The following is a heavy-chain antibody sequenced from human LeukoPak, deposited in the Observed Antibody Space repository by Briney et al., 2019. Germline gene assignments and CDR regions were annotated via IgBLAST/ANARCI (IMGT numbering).Heavy chain of an antibody. D-gene: IGHD3-10*01. CDR3: ARSLRVRGVPDYMDV. Sequence: GGSLRLSCAASGFTFSSYAMSWVRQAPGKGLEWVSAISGSGGSTYYADSVKGRFTISRDNSKNTLYLQMNSLRAEDTAVYYCARSLRVRGVPDYMDVWGKGTTVTISS. J-gene: IGHJ6*03. V-gene: IGHV3-23*01. CDR1: GFTFSSYA. CDR2: ISGSGGST.